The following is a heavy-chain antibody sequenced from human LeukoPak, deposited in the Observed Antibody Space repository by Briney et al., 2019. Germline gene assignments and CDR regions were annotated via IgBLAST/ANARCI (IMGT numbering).Heavy chain of an antibody. D-gene: IGHD3-10*01. Sequence: TLSLTCTVSGGSISSSSYYWSWIRQPAGKGLEWIGRIYTSGSTNYNPSLKSRVTMSVDTSKNQFSLKLSSVTAADTAVYYCARERRGITMVRGPPRDYFDYWGQGTLVTVSS. V-gene: IGHV4-61*02. J-gene: IGHJ4*02. CDR3: ARERRGITMVRGPPRDYFDY. CDR1: GGSISSSSYY. CDR2: IYTSGST.